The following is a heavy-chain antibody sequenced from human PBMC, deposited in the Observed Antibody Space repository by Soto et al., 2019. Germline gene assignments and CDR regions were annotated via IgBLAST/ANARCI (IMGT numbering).Heavy chain of an antibody. V-gene: IGHV4-4*02. CDR3: ALDSSSSHGGLYYYAMDV. J-gene: IGHJ6*02. CDR1: GGYISSSNW. CDR2: IYHSGST. Sequence: SETMSLTCAVAGGYISSSNWWSWVSKPPGKGLEWIGEIYHSGSTNYNPSLKSRVTISVDKSKNQFSLKLSSVTAADTAVYYCALDSSSSHGGLYYYAMDVWGQGTTVTVSS. D-gene: IGHD6-6*01.